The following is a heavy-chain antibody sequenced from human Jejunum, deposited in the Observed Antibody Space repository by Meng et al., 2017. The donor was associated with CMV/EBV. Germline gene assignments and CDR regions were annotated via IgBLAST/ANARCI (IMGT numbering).Heavy chain of an antibody. CDR2: INPSGGST. Sequence: QVQFVPSGAGVKKPGASVKVSCKASGYTFTNYYMHWVRQAPGQGLEWMGVINPSGGSTNYAQKFQGRLTMTRDTSTSTVYMELSSLRSEDTAVYYCARGDGGNGSDYWGQGTLVTVSS. V-gene: IGHV1-46*01. D-gene: IGHD4-23*01. J-gene: IGHJ4*02. CDR3: ARGDGGNGSDY. CDR1: GYTFTNYY.